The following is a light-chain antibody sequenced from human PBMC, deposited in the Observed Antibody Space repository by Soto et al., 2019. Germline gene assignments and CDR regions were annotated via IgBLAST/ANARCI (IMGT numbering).Light chain of an antibody. V-gene: IGLV2-14*01. CDR3: KSFTTSSTYV. CDR1: SSDIGSYNY. Sequence: QSALTQPASVSGSPGQSIAISCIGTSSDIGSYNYVSWYQQHPGKAPKLMIYDVSNRPSGVSDRFSGSKSGNTASLTSSGLQAEDEADYYCKSFTTSSTYVFGTGTKLTVL. CDR2: DVS. J-gene: IGLJ1*01.